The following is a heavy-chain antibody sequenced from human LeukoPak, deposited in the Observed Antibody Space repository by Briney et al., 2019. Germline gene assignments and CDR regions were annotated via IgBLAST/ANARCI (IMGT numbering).Heavy chain of an antibody. Sequence: SETLSLTCTVSGASISTTSYYWGRIRQPPGKGLEWIGSSYYSVSTYYSPSLKSRATISLDTSKNQFSLKLSSVTAADTAVYFCVRHDFTFDYWGQGILVTVSS. V-gene: IGHV4-39*01. CDR2: SYYSVST. CDR3: VRHDFTFDY. J-gene: IGHJ4*02. CDR1: GASISTTSYY.